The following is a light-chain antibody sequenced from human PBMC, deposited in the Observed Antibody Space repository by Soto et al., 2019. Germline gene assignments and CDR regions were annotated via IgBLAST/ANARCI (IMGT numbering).Light chain of an antibody. Sequence: IPLTQSPSSLSASVGDRVTITCRASQDISSYLAWYQQKPGKAPKLLIYAASTLQSGVPSRFSGSGSGTDVILTIRSPQPEDFATYYCQLRNNYPRTFGPGTKVDVQ. CDR1: QDISSY. V-gene: IGKV1-9*01. J-gene: IGKJ3*01. CDR3: QLRNNYPRT. CDR2: AAS.